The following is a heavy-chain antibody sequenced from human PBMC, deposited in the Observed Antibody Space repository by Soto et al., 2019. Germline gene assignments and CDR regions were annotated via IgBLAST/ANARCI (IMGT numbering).Heavy chain of an antibody. D-gene: IGHD6-19*01. J-gene: IGHJ2*01. CDR2: IWYDGSNK. V-gene: IGHV3-33*01. CDR1: GFTFSSYG. Sequence: QVQLEASGGGVVQPGRSLRLSCAASGFTFSSYGMHWVRQAPGKGLEWVAVIWYDGSNKYYAASVKGRFTISRDNSKNTLYLQMNSLGSEDTTVYYCARIPQIAVAGTRFGYFDLWGRGTLFTVSS. CDR3: ARIPQIAVAGTRFGYFDL.